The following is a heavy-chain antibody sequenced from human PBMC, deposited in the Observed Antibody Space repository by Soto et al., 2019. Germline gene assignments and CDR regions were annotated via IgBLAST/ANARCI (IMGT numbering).Heavy chain of an antibody. CDR1: GGSISSGDYY. CDR3: VRVCHNYDLNEGDAFDI. D-gene: IGHD3-16*01. Sequence: QVQLQESGPGLVKPSQTLSLTCTVSGGSISSGDYYWSWIRQHPGKGLEWIGYIYYSVSTYYKPSLMSRLTISIDTSKNQFSLKLSSVTAADTAVYYCVRVCHNYDLNEGDAFDIWGQGTMVTVSA. V-gene: IGHV4-31*03. CDR2: IYYSVST. J-gene: IGHJ3*02.